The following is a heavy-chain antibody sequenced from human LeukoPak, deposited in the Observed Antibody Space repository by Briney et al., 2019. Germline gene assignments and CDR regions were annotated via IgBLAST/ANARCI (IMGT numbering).Heavy chain of an antibody. J-gene: IGHJ5*02. CDR3: ARDRGNWFDP. Sequence: ASVKVSCKSSGYTFTGCYMHWVRQAPGQGLEWMGWINPNSGGTNYAQKFQGRVPMTRDTSISTAYMELSRLRSDDTAVYYCARDRGNWFDPWGQGTLVTVSS. D-gene: IGHD3-10*01. CDR1: GYTFTGCY. V-gene: IGHV1-2*02. CDR2: INPNSGGT.